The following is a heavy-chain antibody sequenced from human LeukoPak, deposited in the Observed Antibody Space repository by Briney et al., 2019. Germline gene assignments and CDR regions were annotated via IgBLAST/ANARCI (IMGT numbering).Heavy chain of an antibody. CDR3: ARGPDCSGGSCYRDYGDYPHDAFDI. CDR1: GFTFSSYG. CDR2: IRYDGSNK. D-gene: IGHD2-15*01. Sequence: GGSLRLSCAASGFTFSSYGMHWVRQAPGKGLEWVAFIRYDGSNKYYADSVKGRFTISRDNSKNTLYLQMNSLRAEDTAVYYCARGPDCSGGSCYRDYGDYPHDAFDIWGQGTMVTVSS. V-gene: IGHV3-30*02. J-gene: IGHJ3*02.